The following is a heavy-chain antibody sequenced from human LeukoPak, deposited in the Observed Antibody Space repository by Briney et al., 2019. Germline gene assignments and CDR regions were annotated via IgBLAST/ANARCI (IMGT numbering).Heavy chain of an antibody. Sequence: PSETLSLTCAVYGGSFSGYYWSWIRQPPGKGLEWIGEINHSGSTNYNPSLKSRVTISVDTSKNQFSLKLSSVTAADTAVYYCARYCSGGRCFGDAFDIWGQGTMVTVSS. V-gene: IGHV4-34*01. CDR2: INHSGST. CDR1: GGSFSGYY. D-gene: IGHD2-15*01. CDR3: ARYCSGGRCFGDAFDI. J-gene: IGHJ3*02.